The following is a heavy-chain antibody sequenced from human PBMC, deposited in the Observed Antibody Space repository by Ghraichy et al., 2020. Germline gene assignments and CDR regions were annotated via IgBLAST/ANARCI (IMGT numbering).Heavy chain of an antibody. CDR2: ISAYNGNT. V-gene: IGHV1-18*04. CDR1: GYTFTSYG. CDR3: ARVRLRQVENWFDP. D-gene: IGHD6-25*01. J-gene: IGHJ5*02. Sequence: ASVKVSCKASGYTFTSYGISWVRQAPGQGLEWMGWISAYNGNTNYAQKLQGRVTMTTDTSTSTAYMELRSLRSDDTAVYYCARVRLRQVENWFDPWGQGTLVTVSS.